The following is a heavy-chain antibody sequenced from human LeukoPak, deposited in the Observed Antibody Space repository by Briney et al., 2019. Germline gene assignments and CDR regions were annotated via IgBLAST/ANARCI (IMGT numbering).Heavy chain of an antibody. J-gene: IGHJ4*02. CDR2: IYSGGST. CDR1: GFTVSSNY. D-gene: IGHD6-13*01. V-gene: IGHV3-66*01. Sequence: VGSLRLSCAASGFTVSSNYMSWVRQAPGKGLEWVSVIYSGGSTYYADSVKGRFTISRDNSKNTLYLQMTSLRAEDTAVYYCARVASPPIEYSSSWYSYSDYWGQGTLVTVSS. CDR3: ARVASPPIEYSSSWYSYSDY.